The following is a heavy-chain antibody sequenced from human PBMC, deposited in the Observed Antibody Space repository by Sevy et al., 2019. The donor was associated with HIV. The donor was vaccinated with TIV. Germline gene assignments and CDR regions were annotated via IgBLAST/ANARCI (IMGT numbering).Heavy chain of an antibody. Sequence: ASVKVSCKASGGTFSSYAISWVRQAPGQGLEWMGGIIPILGIANYAQKFQGRVTITAGKSTSTAYMELSSLRSEDTAVYYCARNVGATSPVDYWGQGTLVTVSS. CDR3: ARNVGATSPVDY. V-gene: IGHV1-69*10. CDR1: GGTFSSYA. D-gene: IGHD1-26*01. CDR2: IIPILGIA. J-gene: IGHJ4*02.